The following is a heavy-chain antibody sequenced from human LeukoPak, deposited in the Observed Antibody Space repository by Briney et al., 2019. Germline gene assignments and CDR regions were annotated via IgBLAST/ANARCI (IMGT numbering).Heavy chain of an antibody. Sequence: TGGSLRLSCTASGFTVSSKYMNWVRQAPGQGLEWVSVVYTGGRTYYADSVRGRFTVSRDETKNTLYLQMNTLRAEDTAVYYCATDRYCSGGSCTDAFDMWGQGTMVTVSS. V-gene: IGHV3-66*01. D-gene: IGHD2-15*01. CDR3: ATDRYCSGGSCTDAFDM. J-gene: IGHJ3*02. CDR2: VYTGGRT. CDR1: GFTVSSKY.